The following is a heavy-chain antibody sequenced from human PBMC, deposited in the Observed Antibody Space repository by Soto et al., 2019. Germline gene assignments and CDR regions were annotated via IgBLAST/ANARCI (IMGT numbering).Heavy chain of an antibody. CDR1: GFTFSSYW. V-gene: IGHV3-7*01. CDR2: IKQDGSEK. D-gene: IGHD2-8*01. Sequence: GGSLRLSCAASGFTFSSYWMSWVRQAPGKGLEWVANIKQDGSEKYYVDSVKGRFTISRDNAKNSLYLQMNSLRAEDTAVYYCARDSPGDIVLISNGGGDWFDPWGQGTLVTVSS. J-gene: IGHJ5*02. CDR3: ARDSPGDIVLISNGGGDWFDP.